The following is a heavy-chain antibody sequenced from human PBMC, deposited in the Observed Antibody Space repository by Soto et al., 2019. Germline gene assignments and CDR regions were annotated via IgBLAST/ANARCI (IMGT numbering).Heavy chain of an antibody. CDR3: ARGVGFGYYYYHMDL. CDR1: GESVTSVRGS. CDR2: IYSSGSA. D-gene: IGHD3-10*01. V-gene: IGHV4-61*01. Sequence: SESLSLTCTVSGESVTSVRGSWSWIRQPPGKGLEWIGYIYSSGSADYNPSLGSRVTISIDTSKNQFSLKLTSVTAADTAVYYCARGVGFGYYYYHMDLWGQGTTVTVSS. J-gene: IGHJ6*02.